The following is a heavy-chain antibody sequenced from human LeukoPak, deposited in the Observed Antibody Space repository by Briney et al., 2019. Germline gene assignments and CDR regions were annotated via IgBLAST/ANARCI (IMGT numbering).Heavy chain of an antibody. CDR1: GGTFSSYA. D-gene: IGHD1-26*01. Sequence: SVKVSCKASGGTFSSYAISWVRQAPGQGLEWMGGIIPIFGTANYAQKFQGRVTITTDESTSTAYMELSSLRSEDTAVYYCARGGSGSYYGDYWGQGTLVTVSS. CDR3: ARGGSGSYYGDY. V-gene: IGHV1-69*05. CDR2: IIPIFGTA. J-gene: IGHJ4*02.